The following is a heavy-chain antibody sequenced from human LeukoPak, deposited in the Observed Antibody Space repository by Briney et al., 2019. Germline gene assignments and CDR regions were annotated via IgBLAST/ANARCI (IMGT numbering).Heavy chain of an antibody. J-gene: IGHJ4*02. CDR2: IYSGGTT. Sequence: GGSLRLSCAASGFTVSSNYMSWIRQAPGKGLEWVSVIYSGGTTHYADSVKGRFIISRDNSKNSLYLQMNSLRAEDTAVYYCARAGVVVAAIGYWGQGTLVTVSS. CDR3: ARAGVVVAAIGY. D-gene: IGHD2-15*01. CDR1: GFTVSSNY. V-gene: IGHV3-66*01.